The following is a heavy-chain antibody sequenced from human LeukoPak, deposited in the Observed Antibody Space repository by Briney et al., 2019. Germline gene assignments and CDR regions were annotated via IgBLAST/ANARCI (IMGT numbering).Heavy chain of an antibody. CDR3: ARVSQLLYSDYYYYGMDV. CDR1: GYTFTSYA. V-gene: IGHV7-4-1*02. Sequence: GASVKVSCKASGYTFTSYAMNWVRQAPGQGLEWMGWINTNTGNPTYAQGFTGRFVFSLDTSVSTGYLQISSLKAEDTAVYYCARVSQLLYSDYYYYGMDVWGQGTTVTVSS. D-gene: IGHD2-2*02. J-gene: IGHJ6*02. CDR2: INTNTGNP.